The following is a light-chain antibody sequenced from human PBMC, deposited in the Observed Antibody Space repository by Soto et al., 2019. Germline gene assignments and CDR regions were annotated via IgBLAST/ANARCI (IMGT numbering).Light chain of an antibody. V-gene: IGKV4-1*01. CDR2: WAS. J-gene: IGKJ1*01. CDR3: QQYYSAPWT. Sequence: DIVMTQSPDSLAVSLVESSTMNCKSSQTVSHSSNNKKYLAWYQQKPGQPPKLLIYWASTRYSGVPDRFSGSGSGTDFTLTISSLQAEDVAVYYCQQYYSAPWTFGQGTKVDIK. CDR1: QTVSHSSNNKKY.